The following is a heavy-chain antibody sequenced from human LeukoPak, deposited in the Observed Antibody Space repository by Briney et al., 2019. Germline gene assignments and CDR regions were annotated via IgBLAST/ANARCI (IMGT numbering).Heavy chain of an antibody. CDR2: INHSGST. V-gene: IGHV4-34*01. D-gene: IGHD5-18*01. CDR3: ARGMGYGCAHYYYGMDV. Sequence: SETLSLTCAVYGGSFSGYYWSWIRQPPGKGLEWIGEINHSGSTNYNPSLKSRVTISVDTSKNQFSLKLSSVTAADTAVYYCARGMGYGCAHYYYGMDVWGQGTTVTVSS. CDR1: GGSFSGYY. J-gene: IGHJ6*02.